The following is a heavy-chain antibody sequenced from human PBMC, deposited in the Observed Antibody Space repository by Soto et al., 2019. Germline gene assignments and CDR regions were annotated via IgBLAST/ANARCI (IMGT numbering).Heavy chain of an antibody. CDR2: INPTDESP. CDR3: ARGVNLRPDF. CDR1: GYTLTSYY. Sequence: ASVKVSCKASGYTLTSYYMHWVRQAPGQGLEWMGIINPTDESPDYAQKFRGRVTITRDTSTSTVYMELRSLRSEDTAVYFCARGVNLRPDFWGQGTLVTVSS. J-gene: IGHJ4*02. V-gene: IGHV1-46*01. D-gene: IGHD3-10*01.